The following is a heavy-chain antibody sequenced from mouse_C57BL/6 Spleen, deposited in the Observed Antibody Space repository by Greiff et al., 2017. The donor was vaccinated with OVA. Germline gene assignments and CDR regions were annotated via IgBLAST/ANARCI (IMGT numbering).Heavy chain of an antibody. V-gene: IGHV2-2*01. J-gene: IGHJ2*01. D-gene: IGHD4-1*01. Sequence: QVQLQQSGPGLVQPSQSLSITCTVSGFSLTSYGVHWVRQSPGKGLEWLGVIWSGGSTDYNAAFISRLSISKDNSKSQVFFKMNSLQADDTAIYYCARESSLTGYLNYWGQGTTLTVSS. CDR3: ARESSLTGYLNY. CDR1: GFSLTSYG. CDR2: IWSGGST.